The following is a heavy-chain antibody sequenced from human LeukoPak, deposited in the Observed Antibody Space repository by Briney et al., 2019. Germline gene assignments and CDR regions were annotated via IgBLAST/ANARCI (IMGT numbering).Heavy chain of an antibody. D-gene: IGHD6-19*01. CDR2: ISSSSSYI. J-gene: IGHJ4*02. CDR1: GFTFSSYS. V-gene: IGHV3-21*01. CDR3: ARDELGGSSGWYQDY. Sequence: GGSLRLSCAASGFTFSSYSMNWVRQAPGKGLEWVSSISSSSSYIYYADSVKGRFTISRDNAKNSLYLQMNSLRAEDTAVYYCARDELGGSSGWYQDYWGQGTLVTVSS.